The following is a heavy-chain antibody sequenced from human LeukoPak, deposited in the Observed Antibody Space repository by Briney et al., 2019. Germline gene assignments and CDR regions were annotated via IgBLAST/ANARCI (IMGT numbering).Heavy chain of an antibody. Sequence: GGSLRLSCAASGFTFSSYAMHWVRQAPGKGLEWVAVISYDGSNKKYGDSVKGRFTISRDNSKNTLDLQMNSLRAEDTAVYYCARGYNNYGYVFDIWGQGTVVTVSS. CDR1: GFTFSSYA. CDR3: ARGYNNYGYVFDI. D-gene: IGHD4-11*01. V-gene: IGHV3-30*04. J-gene: IGHJ3*02. CDR2: ISYDGSNK.